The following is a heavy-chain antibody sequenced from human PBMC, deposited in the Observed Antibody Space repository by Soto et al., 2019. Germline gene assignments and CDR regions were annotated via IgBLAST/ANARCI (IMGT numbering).Heavy chain of an antibody. CDR3: ATGTALTTFHWFDP. V-gene: IGHV4-59*01. Sequence: SETLSLTCTVSGGSISSYYWSWIRQPPGKGLEWIGYIYYSGSTNYNPSLKSRVTISVDTSKNQFSLKLSSVTAADTAVYYCATGTALTTFHWFDPWGQGTLVTVSS. CDR2: IYYSGST. D-gene: IGHD2-21*02. CDR1: GGSISSYY. J-gene: IGHJ5*02.